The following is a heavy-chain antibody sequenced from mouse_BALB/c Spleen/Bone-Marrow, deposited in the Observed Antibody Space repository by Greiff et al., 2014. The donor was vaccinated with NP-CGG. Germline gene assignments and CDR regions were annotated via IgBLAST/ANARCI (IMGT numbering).Heavy chain of an antibody. Sequence: QVQLQQSGAELAKPGASVKMSCKASGYTFTNYWMHWVKQRPGQGLEWIGYINPSTGYTEYNQKFKDKATLTADKSSSTAYMQLSRMTSEDSAVYYCARNNYYDRDYWGQGTTLTVSS. CDR1: GYTFTNYW. V-gene: IGHV1-7*01. D-gene: IGHD1-1*01. CDR3: ARNNYYDRDY. J-gene: IGHJ2*01. CDR2: INPSTGYT.